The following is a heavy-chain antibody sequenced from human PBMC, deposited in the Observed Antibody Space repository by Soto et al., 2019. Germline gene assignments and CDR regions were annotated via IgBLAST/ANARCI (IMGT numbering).Heavy chain of an antibody. CDR2: ISGSGNGT. J-gene: IGHJ4*02. V-gene: IGHV3-23*01. Sequence: LRLSCAASGFTFSSFALSWVRQAPGKGLEWVSAISGSGNGTDYAASVKGRFTISRDNSKNTLYLQMNSLRAEDTAVYYCAGPRYSSQDYWGQGALVTVAS. CDR3: AGPRYSSQDY. CDR1: GFTFSSFA. D-gene: IGHD5-18*01.